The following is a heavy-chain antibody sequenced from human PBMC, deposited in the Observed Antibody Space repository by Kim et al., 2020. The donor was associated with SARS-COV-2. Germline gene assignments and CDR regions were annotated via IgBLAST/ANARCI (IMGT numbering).Heavy chain of an antibody. J-gene: IGHJ4*02. Sequence: GGSLRLSCAASGFTFSSYGMHWVRQAPGKGLEWVAVIWYDGSNKYYADSVKGRFTISRDNSKNTLYLQMNSLRAEDTAVYYCARGGIGARTGSFDYWGQGTLVTVSS. D-gene: IGHD6-6*01. CDR2: IWYDGSNK. V-gene: IGHV3-33*01. CDR3: ARGGIGARTGSFDY. CDR1: GFTFSSYG.